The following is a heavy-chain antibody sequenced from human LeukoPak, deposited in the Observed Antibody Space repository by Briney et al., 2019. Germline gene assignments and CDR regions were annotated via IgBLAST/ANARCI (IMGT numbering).Heavy chain of an antibody. CDR2: IKQDGSEK. D-gene: IGHD6-19*01. Sequence: PGGSLRLSCAVSGFTFSSYRMSWVRQAPGKGLEWVANIKQDGSEKYHLVSVKGRFTISRDNTKNSLYLQMNSLRAEDTAVYYCARDYSGWYYYWGQGTLVTVSS. V-gene: IGHV3-7*04. CDR1: GFTFSSYR. J-gene: IGHJ4*02. CDR3: ARDYSGWYYY.